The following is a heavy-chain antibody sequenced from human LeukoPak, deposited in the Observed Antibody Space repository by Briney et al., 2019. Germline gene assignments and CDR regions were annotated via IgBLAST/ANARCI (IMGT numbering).Heavy chain of an antibody. D-gene: IGHD5-24*01. CDR3: ARTFVSGDGYKVGYFDY. CDR2: ITSEGSST. CDR1: GFTFSSYW. V-gene: IGHV3-74*01. Sequence: GGSLRLSCAASGFTFSSYWMHWVRQVPGKGLVWVSRITSEGSSTSYADSVKGRFTISRDNSKNTLFLQMNSLRAEDTAIYYCARTFVSGDGYKVGYFDYWGQGTLVTVSS. J-gene: IGHJ4*02.